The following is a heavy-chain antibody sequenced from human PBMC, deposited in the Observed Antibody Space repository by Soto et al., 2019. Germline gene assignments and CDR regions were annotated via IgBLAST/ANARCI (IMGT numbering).Heavy chain of an antibody. D-gene: IGHD3-10*01. V-gene: IGHV3-30-3*01. CDR2: ISYDGSNK. CDR1: GFTFSSYA. Sequence: LRLSCAASGFTFSSYAMHWVRQAPGKGLEWVAVISYDGSNKYYADSVKGRFTISRDNSKNTLYLQMNSLRAEDTAVYYCARDARSDYYGSGKSYYGMDVWGQGTTVTVSS. J-gene: IGHJ6*02. CDR3: ARDARSDYYGSGKSYYGMDV.